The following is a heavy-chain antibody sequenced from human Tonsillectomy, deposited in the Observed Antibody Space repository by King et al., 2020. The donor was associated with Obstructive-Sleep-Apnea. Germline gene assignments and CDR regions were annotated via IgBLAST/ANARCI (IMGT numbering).Heavy chain of an antibody. D-gene: IGHD4-17*01. CDR1: GFTFNNYA. CDR3: ARDIPPHGDDGSGMDV. Sequence: HVQLVQSGGGVVQPGRSLRLSCVAAGFTFNNYAMHWVRQAPGKGLEWVALISYDGSNKYYADSVKGRFTISRDNSKNTLSLQMNGLRTEDTAVYYCARDIPPHGDDGSGMDVWGQGTTVTVSS. J-gene: IGHJ6*02. CDR2: ISYDGSNK. V-gene: IGHV3-30*04.